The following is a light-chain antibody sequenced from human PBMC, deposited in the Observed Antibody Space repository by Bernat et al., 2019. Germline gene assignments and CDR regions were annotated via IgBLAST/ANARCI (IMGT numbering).Light chain of an antibody. CDR1: RVGNRY. J-gene: IGLJ3*02. V-gene: IGLV3-1*01. CDR3: QAGDSSTGV. CDR2: RDN. Sequence: SYDLTQPPSVSVSPGQTATITCSGDRVGNRYTCWYQQKPGQTPVVVVFRDNKRPSGIPERFSGSKSGNTATLTISGTQAMDEADYYCQAGDSSTGVFGGGTKLTVL.